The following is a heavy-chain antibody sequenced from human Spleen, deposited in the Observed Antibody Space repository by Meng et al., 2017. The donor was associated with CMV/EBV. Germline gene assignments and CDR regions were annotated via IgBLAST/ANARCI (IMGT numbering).Heavy chain of an antibody. CDR2: INQHGNEK. CDR1: GFSFRSYW. D-gene: IGHD3-16*01. Sequence: GESLKISCAASGFSFRSYWMSCVRRAPGKGLEWVANINQHGNEKYYVDSVKDRFTISRDNAKNSLYLQMNNLRAEDTAVYYCVTDQDRSGGIWGQGTMVTVSS. V-gene: IGHV3-7*01. J-gene: IGHJ3*02. CDR3: VTDQDRSGGI.